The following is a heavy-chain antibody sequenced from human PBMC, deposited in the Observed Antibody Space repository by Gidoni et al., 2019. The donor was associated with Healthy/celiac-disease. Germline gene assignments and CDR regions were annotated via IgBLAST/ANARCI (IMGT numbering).Heavy chain of an antibody. CDR2: IIPIFGTA. CDR3: ARPSMGEWELLRAFDI. CDR1: GGPFSSYA. V-gene: IGHV1-69*01. Sequence: QVQLVQSGAEVKKPGSSVKVSCKASGGPFSSYAISWVRQAPGQGLEWMGGIIPIFGTANYAQKFQGRVTITADESTSTAYMELSSLRSEDTAVYYCARPSMGEWELLRAFDIWGQGTMVTVSS. J-gene: IGHJ3*02. D-gene: IGHD1-26*01.